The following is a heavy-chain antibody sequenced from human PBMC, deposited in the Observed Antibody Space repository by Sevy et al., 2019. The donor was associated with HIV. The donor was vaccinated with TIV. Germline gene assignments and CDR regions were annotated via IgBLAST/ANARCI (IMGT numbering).Heavy chain of an antibody. V-gene: IGHV3-74*01. J-gene: IGHJ4*02. D-gene: IGHD6-13*01. CDR2: VNSDGSST. CDR3: ARGAAACTFDY. Sequence: GGSLRLSCAASGFTFSSYWMHWVRQAPGKGLVWVSRVNSDGSSTSYADSVKGRFTISSDNAKNTLYLQMNSLRAEDTAVYYCARGAAACTFDYWGQGTLVTVSS. CDR1: GFTFSSYW.